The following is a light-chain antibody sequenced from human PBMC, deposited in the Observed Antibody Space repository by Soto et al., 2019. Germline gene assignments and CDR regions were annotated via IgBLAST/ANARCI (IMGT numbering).Light chain of an antibody. J-gene: IGLJ1*01. CDR3: AAWDDSLTGLNV. CDR1: SSNIGRNT. Sequence: QSVLSQPPSASGTPGQRVAISCSGSSSNIGRNTVNWYQQLPGTAPKLLIYDNNRRPSGVPDRFSCSTSGTSASLAISGLQSEDEADYYCAAWDDSLTGLNVFGTGTQLTVL. V-gene: IGLV1-44*01. CDR2: DNN.